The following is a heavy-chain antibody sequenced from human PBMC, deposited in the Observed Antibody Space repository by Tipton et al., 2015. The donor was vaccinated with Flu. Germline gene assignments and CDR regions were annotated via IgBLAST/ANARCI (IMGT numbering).Heavy chain of an antibody. CDR1: GIPMRSGLLS. CDR2: TYTNGDT. V-gene: IGHV4-61*02. CDR3: ARGSGAYPLRFDP. J-gene: IGHJ5*01. Sequence: TLSLTCSVSGIPMRSGLLSWSWIRQSAGKGLAWIGLTYTNGDTTYNPSLKSRVTISIDTSKNQLSLTLTSVTAADTAVYYCARGSGAYPLRFDPWGRGTLVT. D-gene: IGHD6-25*01.